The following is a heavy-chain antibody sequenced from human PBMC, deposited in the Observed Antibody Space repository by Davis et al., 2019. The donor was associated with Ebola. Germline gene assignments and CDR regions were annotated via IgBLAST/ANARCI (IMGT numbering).Heavy chain of an antibody. CDR1: GYTFTGYY. Sequence: AASVKVSCKASGYTFTGYYMHWVRQAPGQGLEWMGRIIPILGIANYAQKFQGRVTITADKSTSTAYMELSSLRSEDTAVYYCARGPNAYCSSTSCYDYFDYWGQGTLVTVSS. V-gene: IGHV1-69*04. CDR3: ARGPNAYCSSTSCYDYFDY. J-gene: IGHJ4*02. CDR2: IIPILGIA. D-gene: IGHD2-2*01.